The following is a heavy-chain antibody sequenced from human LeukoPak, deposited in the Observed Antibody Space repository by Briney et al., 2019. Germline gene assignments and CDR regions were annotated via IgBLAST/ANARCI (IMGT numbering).Heavy chain of an antibody. CDR2: ISGSGGST. D-gene: IGHD2-2*01. V-gene: IGHV3-23*01. CDR3: AKESELLCGGWFDA. CDR1: GFTFSSYA. Sequence: GGSLRLSCAASGFTFSSYAMSWVRQAPGKGLEWVSAISGSGGSTYYVASVKGRFTISRDNSKNTLYLQMDSLRAEDTAVYYCAKESELLCGGWFDAWGQGTLVTVSS. J-gene: IGHJ5*02.